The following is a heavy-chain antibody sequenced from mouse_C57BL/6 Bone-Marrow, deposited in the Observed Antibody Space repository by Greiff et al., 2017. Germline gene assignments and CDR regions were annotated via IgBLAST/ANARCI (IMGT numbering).Heavy chain of an antibody. Sequence: QVQLQQPGAELVMPGASVKLSCKASGYTFTSYWMHWVKQRPGQGLEWIGEIDPSDSYTNYNQKFKGKSTLTVDKTSSTAYMQLSRLTSEDSAVYYCAGEGYYGSSWFAYWGQGTLVTVSA. CDR2: IDPSDSYT. V-gene: IGHV1-69*01. J-gene: IGHJ3*01. CDR1: GYTFTSYW. D-gene: IGHD1-1*01. CDR3: AGEGYYGSSWFAY.